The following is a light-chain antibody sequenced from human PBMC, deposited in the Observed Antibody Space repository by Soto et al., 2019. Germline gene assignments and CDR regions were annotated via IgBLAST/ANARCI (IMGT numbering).Light chain of an antibody. CDR3: QQYSNWPPWT. Sequence: EIVMTQSPATLSVSPGERATLSCRSSQSVSSNLAWYQQKPGQAPRLLIYGASTSATGIPARFSGSGSGTEFTLTISSLQSEDLAVYYCQQYSNWPPWTFGQGTKVEIK. CDR1: QSVSSN. J-gene: IGKJ1*01. CDR2: GAS. V-gene: IGKV3-15*01.